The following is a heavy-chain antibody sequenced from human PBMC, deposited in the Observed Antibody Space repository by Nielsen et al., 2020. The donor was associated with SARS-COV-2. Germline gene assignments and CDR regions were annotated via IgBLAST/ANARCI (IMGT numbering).Heavy chain of an antibody. CDR3: ARESSGYDHYNYGMDV. CDR2: IYFSGRT. V-gene: IGHV4-31*03. J-gene: IGHJ6*02. D-gene: IGHD5-12*01. Sequence: TLSLTCTVSGGSLSSGGYYWSWIRHHPGKGLEWIGYIYFSGRTCYNPSLKSRVTISVDTSKNQFSLSLRSVTAADTAVYYCARESSGYDHYNYGMDVWGQGTTVTVSS. CDR1: GGSLSSGGYY.